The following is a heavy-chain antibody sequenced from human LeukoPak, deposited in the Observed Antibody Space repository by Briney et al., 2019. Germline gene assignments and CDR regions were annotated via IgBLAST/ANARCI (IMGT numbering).Heavy chain of an antibody. V-gene: IGHV1-2*02. J-gene: IGHJ4*02. CDR1: GYTFTGYY. Sequence: ASVKVSCKASGYTFTGYYMHWVRXXPGXGLEXXGWINPNSGGTNYAQKFQGRVTMTRDTSISTAYMELSRLRSDDTAVYYCARDRPYYYDSRGSFDYWGQGTLVTVSS. CDR2: INPNSGGT. CDR3: ARDRPYYYDSRGSFDY. D-gene: IGHD3-22*01.